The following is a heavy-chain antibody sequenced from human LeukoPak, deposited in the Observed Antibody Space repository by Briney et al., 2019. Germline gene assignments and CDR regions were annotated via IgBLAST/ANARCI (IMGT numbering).Heavy chain of an antibody. Sequence: PSETLSLTCTVSGGSISSGGYYWSWIRQPPGKGLEWIGYIYYSGSTNYNPSLKSRVTISVDTSKNQFSPKLSSVTAADTAVYYCARGPSSSWSQAVNWFDPWGQGTLVTVSS. V-gene: IGHV4-61*08. J-gene: IGHJ5*02. CDR3: ARGPSSSWSQAVNWFDP. CDR1: GGSISSGGYY. D-gene: IGHD6-13*01. CDR2: IYYSGST.